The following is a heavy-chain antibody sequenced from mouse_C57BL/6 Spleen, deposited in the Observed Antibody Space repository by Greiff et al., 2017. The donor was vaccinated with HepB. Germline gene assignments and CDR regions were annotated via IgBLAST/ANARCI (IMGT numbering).Heavy chain of an antibody. D-gene: IGHD1-1*01. CDR1: GYTFTDYN. CDR2: INPNNGGT. V-gene: IGHV1-18*01. CDR3: ARRAGSSTYYFDY. Sequence: VQLQQSGPELAKPGASVKISCKASGYTFTDYNMHWVKQSHGKSLEWIGDINPNNGGTIYNQKFKGKATLTVDKSSSTAYMELRSLTSEDTAVYHCARRAGSSTYYFDYWGQGTTLTVSS. J-gene: IGHJ2*01.